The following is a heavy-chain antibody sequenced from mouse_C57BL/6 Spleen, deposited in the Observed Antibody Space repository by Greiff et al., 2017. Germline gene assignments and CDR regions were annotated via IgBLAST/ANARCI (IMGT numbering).Heavy chain of an antibody. J-gene: IGHJ1*03. CDR1: GYTFTSYD. V-gene: IGHV1-85*01. Sequence: AQLQPSGPELVKPGASVKLSCKASGYTFTSYDINWVKQRPGQGLEWIGWIYTRDGSTKYNEKFKGKATLTVDTSSSTAYMELHSLTSEDSAVYFCARLEFDGSSGDWYFDVWGTGTTVTVSS. CDR2: IYTRDGST. D-gene: IGHD1-1*01. CDR3: ARLEFDGSSGDWYFDV.